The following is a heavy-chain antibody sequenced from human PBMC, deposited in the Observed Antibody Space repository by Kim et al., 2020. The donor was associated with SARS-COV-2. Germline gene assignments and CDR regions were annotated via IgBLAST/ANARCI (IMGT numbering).Heavy chain of an antibody. CDR3: AATAGVGDQNDY. D-gene: IGHD1-26*01. J-gene: IGHJ4*02. CDR2: IYYSGST. V-gene: IGHV4-59*08. CDR1: GDSISSYY. Sequence: SETLSLTCTVSGDSISSYYWSWIRQPPGKGLEWIGYIYYSGSTNYNPSLKSRVTISVDTSKNQFSLKLSSVTAADTAVYYCAATAGVGDQNDYWGQGTLVTVSS.